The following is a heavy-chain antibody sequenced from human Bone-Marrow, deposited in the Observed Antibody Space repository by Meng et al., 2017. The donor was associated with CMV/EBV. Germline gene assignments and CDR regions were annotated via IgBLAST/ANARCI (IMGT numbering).Heavy chain of an antibody. CDR2: IYSGGSST. D-gene: IGHD6-13*01. CDR3: ARAAAGTLDY. V-gene: IGHV3-23*03. Sequence: GESLKISCAASGFTFSSYWMHWVRQAPGKGLEWVSVIYSGGSSTYYADSVKGRFTISRDNSKNTLYLQMNSLRAEDTAVYYCARAAAGTLDYWGQGTLVTVSS. CDR1: GFTFSSYW. J-gene: IGHJ4*02.